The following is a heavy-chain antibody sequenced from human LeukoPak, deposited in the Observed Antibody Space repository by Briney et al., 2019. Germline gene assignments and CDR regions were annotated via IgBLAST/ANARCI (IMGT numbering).Heavy chain of an antibody. V-gene: IGHV3-23*01. D-gene: IGHD2-2*01. CDR3: AKTRIVCTSVSCPGGGFDY. Sequence: GGSLRLSCAASGFTFSSYAMSWVRQAPGKGLEWVSAISGSGGSTYYADSVKGRFTISRDNSKNTLYLQMNSLRAEDTAVYYCAKTRIVCTSVSCPGGGFDYWGHGTLVTVSS. J-gene: IGHJ4*01. CDR1: GFTFSSYA. CDR2: ISGSGGST.